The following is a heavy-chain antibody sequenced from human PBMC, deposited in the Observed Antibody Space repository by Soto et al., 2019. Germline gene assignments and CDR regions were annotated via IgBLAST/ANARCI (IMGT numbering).Heavy chain of an antibody. CDR3: AGLVGANFDF. J-gene: IGHJ3*01. CDR1: GDSVSSNSAA. V-gene: IGHV6-1*01. Sequence: SQTLSLTCAISGDSVSSNSAAWNWIRQSLSRGLEWLGRTYYRSKWYNDYAVSVKSRIAINPDTSKSQFSLHLKSVTPEDTAVYYCAGLVGANFDFWGQGTVVTVSS. CDR2: TYYRSKWYN. D-gene: IGHD1-26*01.